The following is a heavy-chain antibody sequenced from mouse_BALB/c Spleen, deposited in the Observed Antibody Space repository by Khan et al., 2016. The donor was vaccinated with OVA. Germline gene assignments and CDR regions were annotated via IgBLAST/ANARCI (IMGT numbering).Heavy chain of an antibody. CDR2: ISYSGNT. Sequence: DVKLQESGPGLVKPSQSLSLTCTVTGYSITTDYAWNWIRQFPGNKLEWMGYISYSGNTKYNPSLTSRISITRDTSKNQFFLQLKSVTTEDTARYYCARVYGGDFDYWGQGTTLTVSS. V-gene: IGHV3-2*02. CDR3: ARVYGGDFDY. D-gene: IGHD1-1*01. J-gene: IGHJ2*01. CDR1: GYSITTDYA.